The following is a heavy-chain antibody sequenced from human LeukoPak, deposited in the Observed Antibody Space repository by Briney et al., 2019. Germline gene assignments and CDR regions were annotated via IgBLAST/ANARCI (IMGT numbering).Heavy chain of an antibody. J-gene: IGHJ5*02. V-gene: IGHV1-18*01. CDR2: ISAYNGNT. CDR3: ARTGGGRRFKNWFDP. D-gene: IGHD2-15*01. Sequence: ASVKVSCKASGYTFTSYGISWVRQAPGQELEWMGWISAYNGNTNYAQKLQGRVTMTTDTSTSTAYMELRSLRSDDTAVYYCARTGGGRRFKNWFDPWGQGTLVTVSS. CDR1: GYTFTSYG.